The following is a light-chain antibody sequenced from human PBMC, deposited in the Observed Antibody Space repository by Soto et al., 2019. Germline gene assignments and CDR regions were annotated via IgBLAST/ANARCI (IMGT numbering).Light chain of an antibody. CDR1: QSVTSSY. CDR3: QQYGSSPP. J-gene: IGKJ5*01. CDR2: GAS. Sequence: EIVLTQSPGTLSLSPGERATLSCRASQSVTSSYLAWYQQKPGQAPRLLIYGASSRATGIPYRFSGSGSGTDFTLTISRLEPEDFAVYYFQQYGSSPPFGQGTRLEIK. V-gene: IGKV3-20*01.